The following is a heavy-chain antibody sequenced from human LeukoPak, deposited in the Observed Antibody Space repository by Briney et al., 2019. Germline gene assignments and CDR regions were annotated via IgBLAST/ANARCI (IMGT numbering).Heavy chain of an antibody. Sequence: SETLSLTCTVSGGSISSGSYYWSWIRQPAGKGLEWIGRIYTSGSTNYNPSLKSRVTTSVDTSKNQFSLKLSSVTAADTAVYYCARSGVTYYYDSSGYAHFDYWGQGTLVTVSS. D-gene: IGHD3-22*01. J-gene: IGHJ4*02. CDR1: GGSISSGSYY. CDR2: IYTSGST. V-gene: IGHV4-61*02. CDR3: ARSGVTYYYDSSGYAHFDY.